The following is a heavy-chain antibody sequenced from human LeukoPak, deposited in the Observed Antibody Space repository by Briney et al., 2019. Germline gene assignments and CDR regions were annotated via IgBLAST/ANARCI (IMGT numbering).Heavy chain of an antibody. CDR3: ARGLYYYDSSGYYFDAFDI. J-gene: IGHJ3*02. V-gene: IGHV4-34*01. Sequence: PSETLSLTCAVYGGSSSGYYWSWIRQPPGKGLEWIGEINHSGSTNYNPSLKSRVTISVDTSKNQFSLKLSSVTAADTAVYYCARGLYYYDSSGYYFDAFDIWGQGTMVTVSS. CDR2: INHSGST. D-gene: IGHD3-22*01. CDR1: GGSSSGYY.